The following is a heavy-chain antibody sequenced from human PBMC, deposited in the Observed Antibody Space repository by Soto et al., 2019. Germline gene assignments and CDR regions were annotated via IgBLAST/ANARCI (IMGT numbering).Heavy chain of an antibody. CDR2: IIPIFGTA. V-gene: IGHV1-69*01. D-gene: IGHD1-1*01. Sequence: KVSCKASGGTFSSYAISWVRQAPGQGLEWMGGIIPIFGTANYAQKFQGRVTITADECTSTAYMELSSLRSEDTAVYYCARGNGQMATTVHFDYWGQGTLVTVSS. CDR3: ARGNGQMATTVHFDY. J-gene: IGHJ4*02. CDR1: GGTFSSYA.